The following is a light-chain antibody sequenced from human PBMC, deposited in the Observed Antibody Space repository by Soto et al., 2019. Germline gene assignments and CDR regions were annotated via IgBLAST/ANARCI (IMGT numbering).Light chain of an antibody. CDR2: AAS. CDR1: EPITKY. CDR3: QQSHRLPRV. V-gene: IGKV1-39*01. Sequence: DLPMTQSPSSLSAFVGDRVTITCRASEPITKYLNWYQQRPGKAPKLLIYAASNLQSGVPLRFSGSGFGTNFTLTVNNLQPEDFATYYCQQSHRLPRVFGGGTKVEIK. J-gene: IGKJ4*01.